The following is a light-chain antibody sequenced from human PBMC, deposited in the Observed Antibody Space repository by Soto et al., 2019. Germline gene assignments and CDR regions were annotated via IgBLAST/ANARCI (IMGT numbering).Light chain of an antibody. V-gene: IGKV1-8*01. CDR3: QQYYSYLLT. J-gene: IGKJ4*01. Sequence: AIRMTQSPSSFSASTGDRFTITCRASQGISSYLAWYQQKPGKAPKLLIYAASTLQSGVPSRFSGSGSGTDFTLTISCLQSEDFATYYCQQYYSYLLTFGGGTKVDIK. CDR1: QGISSY. CDR2: AAS.